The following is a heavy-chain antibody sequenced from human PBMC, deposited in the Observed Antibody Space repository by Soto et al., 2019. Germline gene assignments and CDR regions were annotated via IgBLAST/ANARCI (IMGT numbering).Heavy chain of an antibody. CDR3: ARAYSGRLPRRADYYYAMDV. CDR1: GFTLSAYD. V-gene: IGHV3-13*05. Sequence: PGGSLRLCSAASGFTLSAYDMHWVRQAEGKGLEWVSALGAADDPYYLVSVKGRFTISRENAKNSLYLQMNNLRAGDTAVYYCARAYSGRLPRRADYYYAMDVWGQGTTVTVSS. D-gene: IGHD2-15*01. CDR2: LGAADDP. J-gene: IGHJ6*02.